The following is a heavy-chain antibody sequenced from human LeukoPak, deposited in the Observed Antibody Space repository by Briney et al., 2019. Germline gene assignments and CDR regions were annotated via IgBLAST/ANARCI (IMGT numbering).Heavy chain of an antibody. D-gene: IGHD6-19*01. CDR2: ISRSADST. V-gene: IGHV3-23*01. CDR1: GFTFSSYD. Sequence: GGSLRLSCAASGFTFSSYDMNWVRQAPGKGLEWVSFISRSADSTHYTDSVKGRFTISRDNSKNTLYLQMNSLRAEDTAVYYCIKGGWLDFWGRGTLVTVSS. CDR3: IKGGWLDF. J-gene: IGHJ4*02.